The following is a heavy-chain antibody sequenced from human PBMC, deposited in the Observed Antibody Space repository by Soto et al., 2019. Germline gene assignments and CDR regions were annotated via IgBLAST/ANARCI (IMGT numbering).Heavy chain of an antibody. CDR2: ISAYNGNP. Sequence: QVQLVQSGGEMKKPGASVKVSCKASGYIFTSYGISWVRKAPGQGLEWMGWISAYNGNPKYAQRFRGNVTMSTDISTTTADMELRSLNSDDTAVYYCARARSSSWPIDHWGQGTLVTVSS. CDR3: ARARSSSWPIDH. V-gene: IGHV1-18*01. D-gene: IGHD6-19*01. J-gene: IGHJ4*02. CDR1: GYIFTSYG.